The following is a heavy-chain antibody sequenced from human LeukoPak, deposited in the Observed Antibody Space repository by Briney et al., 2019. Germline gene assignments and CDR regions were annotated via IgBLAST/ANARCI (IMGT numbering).Heavy chain of an antibody. V-gene: IGHV4-34*01. Sequence: PSETLSLTCVVCGVSINDYYWSWIRQSPGKGLEWIGEISHTEGTRYNPSLESRVTMSVGTSENQLSLKLIFVTAADTAVYYCARIRCGHSGSVCYNPWGLGTLVTVSS. J-gene: IGHJ5*02. D-gene: IGHD3-9*01. CDR1: GVSINDYY. CDR3: ARIRCGHSGSVCYNP. CDR2: ISHTEGT.